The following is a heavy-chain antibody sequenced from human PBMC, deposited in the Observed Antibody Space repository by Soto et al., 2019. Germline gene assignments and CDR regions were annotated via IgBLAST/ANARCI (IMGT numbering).Heavy chain of an antibody. J-gene: IGHJ6*02. CDR2: IIPIFGTA. D-gene: IGHD6-6*01. CDR3: ARGGGGDSSSSGDYYYYGMDV. Sequence: GASVKVSCKASGGTFSSYAISWVRQAPGQGLEWMGGIIPIFGTANYAQKFQGRVTITADESTSTAYMELSSLGSEDTAVYYCARGGGGDSSSSGDYYYYGMDVWGQGTTVTVSS. V-gene: IGHV1-69*13. CDR1: GGTFSSYA.